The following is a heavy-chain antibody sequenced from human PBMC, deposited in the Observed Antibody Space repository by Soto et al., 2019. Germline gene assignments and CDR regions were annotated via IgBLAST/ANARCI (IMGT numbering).Heavy chain of an antibody. J-gene: IGHJ4*01. Sequence: PSETLSLTCTVSGDSISSGDYYWGWIRQPPGKGLEWIGYVYYSGSTYFNPSLKRRVTISVDTSKNQFSLKLGSVTAADTAVYYCARGTTFGGVIVFDSWGHGSLVTVS. CDR3: ARGTTFGGVIVFDS. CDR2: VYYSGST. CDR1: GDSISSGDYY. V-gene: IGHV4-30-4*02. D-gene: IGHD3-16*02.